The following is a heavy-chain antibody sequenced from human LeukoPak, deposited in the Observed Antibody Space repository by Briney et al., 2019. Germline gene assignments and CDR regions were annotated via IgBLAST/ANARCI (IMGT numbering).Heavy chain of an antibody. D-gene: IGHD5/OR15-5a*01. CDR3: ARSVAKVGHYYYYGMDV. J-gene: IGHJ6*02. CDR1: GFTFSSYA. V-gene: IGHV3-23*01. CDR2: ISGSGGST. Sequence: GGSLRLSCAASGFTFSSYAMSWVRQAPGKGLEWVSAISGSGGSTYHADSVKGRFTISRDNSKNTLYLQMNSLRAEDTAVYYCARSVAKVGHYYYYGMDVWGQGTTVTVSS.